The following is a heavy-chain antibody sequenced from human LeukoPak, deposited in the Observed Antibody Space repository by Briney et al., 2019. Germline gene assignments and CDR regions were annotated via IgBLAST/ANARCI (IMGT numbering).Heavy chain of an antibody. V-gene: IGHV4-30-2*01. Sequence: SQTLSLTCAVSGGSISSGGYSWSWIRQPPGKGLEWIGYIYHSGSTYYNPSLKSRVSISVDRSKNQFSLKLRSVTATDTAVYYCARPETIQLWAFDYWGQGTLVTVSS. D-gene: IGHD5-18*01. CDR3: ARPETIQLWAFDY. CDR2: IYHSGST. CDR1: GGSISSGGYS. J-gene: IGHJ4*02.